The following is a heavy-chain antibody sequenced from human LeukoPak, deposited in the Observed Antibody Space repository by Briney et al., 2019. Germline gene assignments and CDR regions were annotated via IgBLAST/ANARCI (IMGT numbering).Heavy chain of an antibody. Sequence: SETLSLTCAVYGGSFSGYYWSWIRQPPGKGLEWIGEINHRGSTNYNPSLKSRVTISVDTSKNQFSLKLSSVTAADTAVYYCARDAYDFWSGERDYWGQGTLVTVSS. D-gene: IGHD3-3*01. CDR1: GGSFSGYY. J-gene: IGHJ4*02. V-gene: IGHV4-34*01. CDR2: INHRGST. CDR3: ARDAYDFWSGERDY.